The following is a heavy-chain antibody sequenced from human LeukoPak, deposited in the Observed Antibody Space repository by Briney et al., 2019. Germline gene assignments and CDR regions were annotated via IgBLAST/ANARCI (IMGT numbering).Heavy chain of an antibody. CDR3: AKDCTNGVCYALDI. CDR2: ISGSGGST. V-gene: IGHV3-23*01. J-gene: IGHJ3*02. D-gene: IGHD2-8*01. Sequence: QPGGSLRLXCAASGFTFSNYGMSWVRQAPGRGLEWVSAISGSGGSTYYADSVKGRFPISRDNSKNTLYLQMNSLRAEDTAVYYCAKDCTNGVCYALDIWGQGTMVTVSS. CDR1: GFTFSNYG.